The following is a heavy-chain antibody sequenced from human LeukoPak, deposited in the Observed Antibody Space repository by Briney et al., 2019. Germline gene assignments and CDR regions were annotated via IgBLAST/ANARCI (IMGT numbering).Heavy chain of an antibody. Sequence: PSETLSLTCGVSGGSIISNWWSWVRQPPGKGLEWIGAIHPSGSTNYNPSLKARVTISVDKPKNQFSLKLSSVTAADTAVYYCARNGDYCIDVWGKGTTVTVS. CDR3: ARNGDYCIDV. CDR1: GGSIISNW. D-gene: IGHD2-8*01. V-gene: IGHV4-4*02. CDR2: IHPSGST. J-gene: IGHJ6*03.